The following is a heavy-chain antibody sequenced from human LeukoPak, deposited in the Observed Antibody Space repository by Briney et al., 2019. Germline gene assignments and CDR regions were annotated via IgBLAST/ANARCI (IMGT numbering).Heavy chain of an antibody. D-gene: IGHD2-15*01. CDR2: IKDDGTEK. V-gene: IGHV3-7*01. J-gene: IGHJ4*02. CDR1: GFTFSNYW. CDR3: ARDVGLDY. Sequence: GGSLRLSYAASGFTFSNYWMGWVRQPPGKGLQWVANIKDDGTEKYYVDSVKGRFTISRDNAKNSLFLQMNSLRAEDTAVYYCARDVGLDYWGQGTLVTVSS.